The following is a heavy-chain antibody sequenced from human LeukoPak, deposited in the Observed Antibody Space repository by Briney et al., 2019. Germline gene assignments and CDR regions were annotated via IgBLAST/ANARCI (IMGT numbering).Heavy chain of an antibody. D-gene: IGHD3-22*01. CDR1: GYTFTGYY. CDR2: INPNSGGT. V-gene: IGHV1-2*02. J-gene: IGHJ3*02. Sequence: ASVKVSCKASGYTFTGYYMHWVRQAPGQGLEGMGWINPNSGGTNYAQKFQGRVTMTRDTSISTAYMELSRLRSDDTAVYYCARAITMIVVPYQGDAFDIWGQGTMVTVSS. CDR3: ARAITMIVVPYQGDAFDI.